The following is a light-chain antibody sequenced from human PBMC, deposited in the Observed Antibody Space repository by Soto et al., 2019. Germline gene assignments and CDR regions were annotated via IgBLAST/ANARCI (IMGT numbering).Light chain of an antibody. J-gene: IGKJ1*01. CDR2: GAS. Sequence: EIVLTQSPGTLSLSPGERATLSCRASQSVSNNYLAWYQQKPGQAPRLLIYGASNRATGFPARFSGSGSGTDFTLTIRRLEPEDFAVYYCQQYGSSYPWTFGQGTKVDIK. CDR1: QSVSNNY. V-gene: IGKV3-20*01. CDR3: QQYGSSYPWT.